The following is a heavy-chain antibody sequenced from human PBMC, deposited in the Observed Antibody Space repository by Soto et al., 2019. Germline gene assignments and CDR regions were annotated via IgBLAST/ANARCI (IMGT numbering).Heavy chain of an antibody. Sequence: SETLSLTCTVSGGSISSGGYSCHWIRQPPGKGLEWIGYIYYSGSTNYNPSLKSRVTISVDTSKNQFSLKLSSVTAADTAVYYCARSQAHYGSGSYFFYYYGMDVWGQGTTVTVSS. D-gene: IGHD3-10*01. CDR2: IYYSGST. CDR1: GGSISSGGYS. CDR3: ARSQAHYGSGSYFFYYYGMDV. J-gene: IGHJ6*02. V-gene: IGHV4-61*08.